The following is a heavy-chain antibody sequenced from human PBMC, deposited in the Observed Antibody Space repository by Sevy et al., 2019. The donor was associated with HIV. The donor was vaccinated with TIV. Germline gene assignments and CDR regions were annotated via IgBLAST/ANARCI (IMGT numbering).Heavy chain of an antibody. Sequence: KQRESLKISCAASGFTFDSYWMSWVRQAPGKGLEWVANIKQDGSEKYYVDSVKGRFTISRDNAKNSLYLQMNSLRAEDTAVYYCAREAYYYYDSSGYNYWGQGTLVTVSS. CDR1: GFTFDSYW. CDR2: IKQDGSEK. D-gene: IGHD3-22*01. J-gene: IGHJ4*02. V-gene: IGHV3-7*01. CDR3: AREAYYYYDSSGYNY.